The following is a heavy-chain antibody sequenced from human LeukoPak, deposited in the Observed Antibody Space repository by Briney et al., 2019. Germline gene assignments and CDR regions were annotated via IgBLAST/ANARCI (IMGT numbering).Heavy chain of an antibody. J-gene: IGHJ4*02. V-gene: IGHV3-9*01. D-gene: IGHD1-26*01. CDR1: GFNFDDYA. CDR3: AKERSGTYLLDS. Sequence: GGSLRLSCTVSGFNFDDYAMHGGRQAPGKGLEWGSGISWDSAHIGYVDSVRGRFTNSRDNAKNSLYLQMNGLRAEDTALYYCAKERSGTYLLDSWGQGTLVTVSS. CDR2: ISWDSAHI.